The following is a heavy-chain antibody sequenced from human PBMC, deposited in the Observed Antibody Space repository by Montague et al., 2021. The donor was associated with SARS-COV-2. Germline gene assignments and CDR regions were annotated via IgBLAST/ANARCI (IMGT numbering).Heavy chain of an antibody. J-gene: IGHJ4*02. Sequence: ETLSLTCGVYGVSFSDDFWTWIRQSPEKGLEWIGEISLSGRTNYNPSLNNRVTISLDTSRKQFSLNLNSVTAADTVIYYCARDFERGGNFDYWGQGILVTVSS. V-gene: IGHV4-34*01. CDR3: ARDFERGGNFDY. CDR1: GVSFSDDF. CDR2: ISLSGRT. D-gene: IGHD3-16*01.